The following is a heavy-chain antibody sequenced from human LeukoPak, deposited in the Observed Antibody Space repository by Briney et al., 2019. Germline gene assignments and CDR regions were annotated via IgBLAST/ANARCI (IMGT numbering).Heavy chain of an antibody. CDR3: ASPDLKGDLGY. CDR1: GFTFSGTA. CDR2: ICGVGSCT. V-gene: IGHV3-23*01. J-gene: IGHJ4*02. Sequence: GGSLRLSCAASGFTFSGTAMIWVRQAPGKGLEWVSAICGVGSCTYYADSVRGRFIISRDDSKNTLYLQMNSLRAEDTAVYYCASPDLKGDLGYWGQGTLVTVSS.